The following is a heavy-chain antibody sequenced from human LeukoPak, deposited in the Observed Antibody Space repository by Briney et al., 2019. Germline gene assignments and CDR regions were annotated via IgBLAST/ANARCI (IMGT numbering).Heavy chain of an antibody. CDR1: GGSMSSYY. Sequence: SETLSLTCTVSGGSMSSYYWSWIRQPPGKGLELIGYIYYSGSGNYNPSLESRVTISVDTSKNQFSLKLSSVTAADTAVYYCASGYGSGSYYEYWGQGTLVTVSS. D-gene: IGHD3-10*01. J-gene: IGHJ4*02. V-gene: IGHV4-59*01. CDR2: IYYSGSG. CDR3: ASGYGSGSYYEY.